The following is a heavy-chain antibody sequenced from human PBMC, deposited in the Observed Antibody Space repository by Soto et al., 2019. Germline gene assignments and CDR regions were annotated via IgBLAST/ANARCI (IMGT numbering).Heavy chain of an antibody. CDR1: GDSISSGYY. D-gene: IGHD4-17*01. J-gene: IGHJ6*02. CDR3: ARVNYGDYYYGMDV. V-gene: IGHV4-38-2*01. CDR2: IYHSGTA. Sequence: PSETLSLTCAVSGDSISSGYYWAWIRQPPGKGLEWIGSIYHSGTAYYNPSLKSRVIISIDTSKNQFSLKLSSVTAADSAVYYCARVNYGDYYYGMDVWGQGTTVTVSS.